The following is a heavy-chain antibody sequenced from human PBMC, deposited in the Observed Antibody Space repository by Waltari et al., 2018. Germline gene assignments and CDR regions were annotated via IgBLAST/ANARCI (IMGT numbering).Heavy chain of an antibody. D-gene: IGHD6-19*01. CDR2: TDANGAAT. CDR3: AKGIYSAGWYAGVDS. J-gene: IGHJ4*02. Sequence: EVQLLESGGGLVQRGGSLRLSCVASGFIFSGYAMTWVRQAPGQGLEWVSGTDANGAATYYAGSVKGRFTISRDNSKNTLYLEMSSLGAEDTAVYYCAKGIYSAGWYAGVDSWGQGTLVTVSS. V-gene: IGHV3-23*01. CDR1: GFIFSGYA.